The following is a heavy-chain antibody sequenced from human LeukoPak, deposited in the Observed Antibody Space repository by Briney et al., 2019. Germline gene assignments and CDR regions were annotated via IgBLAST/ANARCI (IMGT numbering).Heavy chain of an antibody. Sequence: SETLSLTCTVSGGSISSSSYYWGWIRQPPGKGLEWIGSIYYSGSTYYNPSLKSRVTISVDTSKNQFSLKLSSVTAADTAVYYCARDPGYSSGWHNSDAFDIWGQGTMVTVSS. V-gene: IGHV4-39*07. CDR2: IYYSGST. D-gene: IGHD6-19*01. CDR3: ARDPGYSSGWHNSDAFDI. CDR1: GGSISSSSYY. J-gene: IGHJ3*02.